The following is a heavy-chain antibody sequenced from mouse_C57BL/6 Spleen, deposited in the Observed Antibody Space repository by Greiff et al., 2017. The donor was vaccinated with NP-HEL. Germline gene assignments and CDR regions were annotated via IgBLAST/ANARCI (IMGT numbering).Heavy chain of an antibody. J-gene: IGHJ4*01. D-gene: IGHD1-1*01. Sequence: QVQLKQPGAELVKPGASVKVSCKASGYTFTSYWMHWVKQRPGQGLEWIGRIHPSDSDTNYNQKFKGKATLTVDKSSSTAYMQLSSLTSEDSAVYYCAITYGSSYEKNYYAMDYWGQGTSVTVSS. CDR2: IHPSDSDT. V-gene: IGHV1-74*01. CDR1: GYTFTSYW. CDR3: AITYGSSYEKNYYAMDY.